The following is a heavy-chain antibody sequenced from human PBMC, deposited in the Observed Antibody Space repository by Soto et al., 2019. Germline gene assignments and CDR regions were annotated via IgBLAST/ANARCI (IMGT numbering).Heavy chain of an antibody. V-gene: IGHV1-69*12. CDR3: AGHSSGVPGYYYGMDV. D-gene: IGHD3-22*01. Sequence: QVQLVQSGAGVKKPGSSVKVSCKASGGTFSSYAISWVRQAPGQGLEWMGGIIPIFYTADYAQKCQGRVTITADESTNTTYMELSSLRSEDTAVYYCAGHSSGVPGYYYGMDVWGQGTTVTVSS. CDR1: GGTFSSYA. CDR2: IIPIFYTA. J-gene: IGHJ6*02.